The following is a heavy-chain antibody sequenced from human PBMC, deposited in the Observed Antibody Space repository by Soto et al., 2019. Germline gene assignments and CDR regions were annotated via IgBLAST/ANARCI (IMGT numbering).Heavy chain of an antibody. V-gene: IGHV3-30-3*01. CDR1: GFTFSSYA. Sequence: QVQLVESGGGVVQPGRSLRLSCAASGFTFSSYAMHWDRQAPGKGLEWVAVISYDGSNKYYADSVKGRFTISRDNSKNTLYLQMNSLRAEDTAVYYCARESSSGYFDYWGQGTLVTVSS. J-gene: IGHJ4*02. D-gene: IGHD6-19*01. CDR2: ISYDGSNK. CDR3: ARESSSGYFDY.